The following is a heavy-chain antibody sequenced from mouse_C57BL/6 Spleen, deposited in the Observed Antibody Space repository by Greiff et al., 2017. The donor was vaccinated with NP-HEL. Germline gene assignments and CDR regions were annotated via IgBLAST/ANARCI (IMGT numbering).Heavy chain of an antibody. D-gene: IGHD1-1*01. CDR3: ARRYYGSSYGYFDV. CDR1: GYTFTSYW. CDR2: ISPGSGST. V-gene: IGHV1-55*01. Sequence: VQLQQPGAELVKPGASVKMSCKASGYTFTSYWITWVKQRPGQGLEWIGDISPGSGSTNYNEKFKSKATLTVDTSSSTAYMQLSSLTSEDSAVYYCARRYYGSSYGYFDVWGTGTTVTVSS. J-gene: IGHJ1*03.